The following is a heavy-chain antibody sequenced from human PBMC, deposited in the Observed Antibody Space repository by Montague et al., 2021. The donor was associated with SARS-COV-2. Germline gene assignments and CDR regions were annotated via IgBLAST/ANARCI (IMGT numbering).Heavy chain of an antibody. CDR3: ARDKYCSSTSCYPRDYYYGMDA. CDR1: GFIFGDYG. CDR2: INWNGGST. J-gene: IGHJ6*02. Sequence: SLRLSCAASGFIFGDYGMSWVRQAPGKGLEWVSGINWNGGSTGYADPVKGRFTISRDNAKNSLYLQMNSLRAEDTALYYCARDKYCSSTSCYPRDYYYGMDAWGQGTTVTVSS. D-gene: IGHD2-2*01. V-gene: IGHV3-20*04.